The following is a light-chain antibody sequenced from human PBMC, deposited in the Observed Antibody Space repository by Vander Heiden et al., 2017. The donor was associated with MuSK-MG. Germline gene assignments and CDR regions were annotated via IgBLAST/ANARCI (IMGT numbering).Light chain of an antibody. CDR1: ETIETY. Sequence: DIQMTQSPSSLSASVGDKVTLTCRASETIETYVNWYQQKPGRAPRLLIYGASTLQSGVSSRFRGSGSETHFTLTISNLQPEDFAPDYCQQSDDVPRCTFGQGTKL. CDR3: QQSDDVPRCT. V-gene: IGKV1-39*01. J-gene: IGKJ2*02. CDR2: GAS.